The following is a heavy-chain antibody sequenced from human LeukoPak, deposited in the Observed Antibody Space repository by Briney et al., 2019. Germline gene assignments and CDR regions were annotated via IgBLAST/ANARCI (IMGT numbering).Heavy chain of an antibody. CDR2: IYPGNSDT. J-gene: IGHJ6*03. V-gene: IGHV5-51*01. D-gene: IGHD1-1*01. CDR3: ARHPRIPRERRHYYYYMDV. Sequence: GESLKISCKGSGDSFINYWIGWVRQMPGKGLEWMGIIYPGNSDTLYNPSFRGQVTISVDKSISTAYLQWSSLQASDTAMYYCARHPRIPRERRHYYYYMDVWGKGTTVTVSS. CDR1: GDSFINYW.